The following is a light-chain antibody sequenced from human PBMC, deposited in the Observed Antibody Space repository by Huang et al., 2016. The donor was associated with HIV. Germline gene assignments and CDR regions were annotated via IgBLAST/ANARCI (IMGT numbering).Light chain of an antibody. CDR2: GSS. Sequence: DIQMTQSPSPLSASVGDRVTITCRASQSISNYLNWYQQKPGKAPRLLIYGSSSLQSGGPSRFSGSGSGTEFTLTISSLQPEDFATYYCQQSYSAPPWTFGQGTKVEIK. V-gene: IGKV1-39*01. CDR1: QSISNY. CDR3: QQSYSAPPWT. J-gene: IGKJ1*01.